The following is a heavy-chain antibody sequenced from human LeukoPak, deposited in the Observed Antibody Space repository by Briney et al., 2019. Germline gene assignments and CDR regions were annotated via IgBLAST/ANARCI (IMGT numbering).Heavy chain of an antibody. Sequence: SVKVSCKASGGTFSSYAISWVRQAPGQGLEWMGRIISIFGTANYAQKFQGRVQIPTDESTSTAYMELSSLRSEDTAAYYCARVNLRGIAVAGPLDYWGQGTLVTVSS. CDR2: IISIFGTA. D-gene: IGHD6-19*01. V-gene: IGHV1-69*05. CDR3: ARVNLRGIAVAGPLDY. CDR1: GGTFSSYA. J-gene: IGHJ4*02.